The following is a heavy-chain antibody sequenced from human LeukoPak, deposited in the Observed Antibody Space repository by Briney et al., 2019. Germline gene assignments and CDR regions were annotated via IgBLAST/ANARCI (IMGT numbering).Heavy chain of an antibody. J-gene: IGHJ3*02. Sequence: GGSLRLSCAASGFTFTYYAIHWVRQAPGKGLEWVAFIRYDGTNKNYADSVKGRFTISRDNSKNTLYLLLNSLRAEDTAVYYCAKDLREYTSSPRNAFHIWGQGTMVTVSS. CDR1: GFTFTYYA. CDR2: IRYDGTNK. V-gene: IGHV3-30*02. D-gene: IGHD6-6*01. CDR3: AKDLREYTSSPRNAFHI.